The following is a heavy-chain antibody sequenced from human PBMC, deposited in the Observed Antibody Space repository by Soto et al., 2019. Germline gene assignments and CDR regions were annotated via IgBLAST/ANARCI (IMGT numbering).Heavy chain of an antibody. V-gene: IGHV4-31*03. CDR1: GDFIGSGGYY. CDR3: ARAGFYYDVLTGTGHDSFDL. J-gene: IGHJ3*01. Sequence: PSETLSLTCIVSGDFIGSGGYYWSWLRHHPGKGLEWLGYIHHSGVTYYSPSLMSRLSISVDSSQNQFSLALTTVTAADAAVYYCARAGFYYDVLTGTGHDSFDLWGPGTMVTVSS. D-gene: IGHD3-9*01. CDR2: IHHSGVT.